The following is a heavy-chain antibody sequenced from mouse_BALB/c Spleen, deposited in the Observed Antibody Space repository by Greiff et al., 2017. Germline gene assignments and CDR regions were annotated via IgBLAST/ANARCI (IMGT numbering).Heavy chain of an antibody. CDR2: ISSGGGST. D-gene: IGHD1-1*02. CDR1: GFAFSSYD. CDR3: ARHVNYGRPMDY. V-gene: IGHV5-12-1*01. Sequence: EVQGVESGGGLVKPGGSLKLSCAASGFAFSSYDMSWVRQTPEKRLEWVAYISSGGGSTYYPDTVKGRFTISRDNAKNTLYLQMSSLKSEDTAMYYCARHVNYGRPMDYWGQGTSVTVSS. J-gene: IGHJ4*01.